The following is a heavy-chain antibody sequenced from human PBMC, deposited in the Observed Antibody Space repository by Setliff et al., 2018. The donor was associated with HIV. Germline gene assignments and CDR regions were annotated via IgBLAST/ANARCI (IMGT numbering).Heavy chain of an antibody. CDR1: GFTFSSYD. Sequence: GGSLRLSCEASGFTFSSYDFHWVRQAAGKGLEWVSAIGTGGDTYYVDSVKGRFTISRENARNSLYLQMNSLRAGDTAVYYCARLPFPPYCGGDCYSIDYWGQGTLVTVSS. D-gene: IGHD2-21*02. CDR3: ARLPFPPYCGGDCYSIDY. J-gene: IGHJ4*02. CDR2: IGTGGDT. V-gene: IGHV3-13*01.